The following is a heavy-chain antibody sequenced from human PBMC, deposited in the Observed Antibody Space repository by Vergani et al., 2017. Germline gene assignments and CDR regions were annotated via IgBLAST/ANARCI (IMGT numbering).Heavy chain of an antibody. CDR1: GFTFSSYW. CDR2: INSDGSST. D-gene: IGHD4-23*01. CDR3: ARDGGYGGKGVDY. J-gene: IGHJ4*02. Sequence: EVQLVESGGGLVQPGGSLRLSCAASGFTFSSYWMHWVRQAPGKGLVWVSGINSDGSSTCYADSVKGRFTISRDNAKNTLYLQMNSLRAEDTAVYYCARDGGYGGKGVDYWGQGTLVTVSS. V-gene: IGHV3-74*01.